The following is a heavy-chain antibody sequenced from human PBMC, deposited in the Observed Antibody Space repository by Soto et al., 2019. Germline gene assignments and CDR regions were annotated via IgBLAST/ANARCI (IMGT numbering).Heavy chain of an antibody. CDR3: ARGASYYFDKHGDYRNWYFDL. J-gene: IGHJ2*01. V-gene: IGHV1-8*01. D-gene: IGHD3-22*01. Sequence: QAKLVQSGAEVKKPGASVKVSCQASGYTFTNYDIFWMRQATGEGLEWMGWMNPSSNNAGYAEKFQGRVTMTRDTSTATAYMERTGLSSDDTAVYYCARGASYYFDKHGDYRNWYFDLWGRGTLLAVSS. CDR1: GYTFTNYD. CDR2: MNPSSNNA.